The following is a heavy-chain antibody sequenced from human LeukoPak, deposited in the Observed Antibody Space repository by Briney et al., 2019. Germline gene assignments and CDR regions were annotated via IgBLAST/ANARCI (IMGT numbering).Heavy chain of an antibody. CDR2: IYSGGST. V-gene: IGHV3-66*01. Sequence: GGSLRLSCTASGFTVSSNYMSWVRQAPGKGLEWVSVIYSGGSTYYADSVKGRFTIPRDNSKNTLYIQMNSLRAEDTAVYYCARDNYYYYMDVWGKGTTVTISS. CDR3: ARDNYYYYMDV. J-gene: IGHJ6*03. CDR1: GFTVSSNY.